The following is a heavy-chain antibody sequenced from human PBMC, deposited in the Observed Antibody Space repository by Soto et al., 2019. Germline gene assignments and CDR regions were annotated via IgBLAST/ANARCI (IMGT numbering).Heavy chain of an antibody. V-gene: IGHV3-74*01. Sequence: EVQLVESGGGLVQPGGSLRLSCAASGFTFSSYWMHWVRQAPGKGLVWVSRINSDGSSTYYADSVKGRFTISRDNAKNTLDLQINSPRAGDTAVYYCATAVPFDYWGQGTLVTVSS. CDR1: GFTFSSYW. CDR3: ATAVPFDY. D-gene: IGHD2-2*01. J-gene: IGHJ4*02. CDR2: INSDGSST.